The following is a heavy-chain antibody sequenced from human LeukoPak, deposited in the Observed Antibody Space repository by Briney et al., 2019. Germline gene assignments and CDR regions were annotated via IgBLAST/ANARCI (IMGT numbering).Heavy chain of an antibody. CDR3: ARARSSTGDFDY. CDR2: IYISGST. J-gene: IGHJ4*02. CDR1: GVSISNYY. Sequence: PSETLSLTCTVSGVSISNYYWSWIRQPAGKGLEWIGHIYISGSTNYNPFLKNRVTMSVDTSKNQFSLKLSSVTAADTAVYYCARARSSTGDFDYWGQGTLVTVSS. D-gene: IGHD6-13*01. V-gene: IGHV4-4*07.